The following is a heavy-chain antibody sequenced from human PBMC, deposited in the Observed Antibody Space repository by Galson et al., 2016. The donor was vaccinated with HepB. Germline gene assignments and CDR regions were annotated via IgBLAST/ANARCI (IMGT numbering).Heavy chain of an antibody. Sequence: SLRLSCAASGLTFSSYAMNWVRQAPGKGLEWVAGTSYNGNNKYYIDSVKGRFTISRDDSKNTVYLQMNGLRGDDTAVYYCARVVAVGGNPPFAFDYWGQGTLVTASS. J-gene: IGHJ4*02. CDR3: ARVVAVGGNPPFAFDY. V-gene: IGHV3-30*04. D-gene: IGHD1-26*01. CDR2: TSYNGNNK. CDR1: GLTFSSYA.